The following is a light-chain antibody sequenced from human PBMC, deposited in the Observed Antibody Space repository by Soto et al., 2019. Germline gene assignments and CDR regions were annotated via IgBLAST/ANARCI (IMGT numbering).Light chain of an antibody. J-gene: IGKJ2*01. CDR1: QSVSNTY. CDR3: QQYGSALMYT. V-gene: IGKV3-20*01. Sequence: EILLTQSPGTLSLSPGERATLSCRASQSVSNTYLAWYQQKPGQAPRLLIYDTSSRATGIPDRFSGSGSGTDFTLTISRLEPEDFAVYYCQQYGSALMYTFGQGTNLEIK. CDR2: DTS.